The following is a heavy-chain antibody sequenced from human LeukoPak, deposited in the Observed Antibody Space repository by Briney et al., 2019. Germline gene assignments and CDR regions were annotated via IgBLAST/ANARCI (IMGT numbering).Heavy chain of an antibody. Sequence: PSESLSLTCTVQGPSISSSSDSCGWLRQPRGKGLEWTWIFYYNRSTYYTPSLKSRVTISVDTFKNQFSLKLSSVAAADTGVYYCVRPLEPSQGAFDIGGQGTMVTVSS. CDR1: GPSISSSSDS. CDR2: FYYNRST. CDR3: VRPLEPSQGAFDI. J-gene: IGHJ3*02. V-gene: IGHV4-39*01. D-gene: IGHD1-1*01.